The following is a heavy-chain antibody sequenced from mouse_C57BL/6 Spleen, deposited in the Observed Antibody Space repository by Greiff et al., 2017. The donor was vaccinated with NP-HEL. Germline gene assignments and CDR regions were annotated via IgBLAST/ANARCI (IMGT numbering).Heavy chain of an antibody. CDR1: GYAFSSSW. D-gene: IGHD4-1*01. CDR2: IYPGDGDT. CDR3: ARKLDWDEAWFAY. J-gene: IGHJ3*01. Sequence: VQLQQSGPELVKPGASVKISCKASGYAFSSSWMNWVKQRPGKGLEWIGRIYPGDGDTNYNGKFKGKATLTADKSSSTAYMQLSSLTSEDSAVYFCARKLDWDEAWFAYWGQGTLVTVSA. V-gene: IGHV1-82*01.